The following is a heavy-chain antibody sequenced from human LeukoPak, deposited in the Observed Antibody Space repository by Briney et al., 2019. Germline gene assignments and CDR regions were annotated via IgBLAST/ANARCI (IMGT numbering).Heavy chain of an antibody. CDR2: ISTSSSTI. CDR1: GFTFTTYS. Sequence: PGGSLRLSCAASGFTFTTYSMNWVRQAPGKGLEWVSYISTSSSTIYYADSVKGRFTISRDNAENSLYLQMNSLRAEDTAVYYCARGLSYYYDSSGYYYWGQGTLVTVSS. J-gene: IGHJ4*02. V-gene: IGHV3-48*04. CDR3: ARGLSYYYDSSGYYY. D-gene: IGHD3-22*01.